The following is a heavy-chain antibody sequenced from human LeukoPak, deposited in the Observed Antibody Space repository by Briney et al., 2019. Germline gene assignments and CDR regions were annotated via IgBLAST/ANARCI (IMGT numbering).Heavy chain of an antibody. CDR2: ISSSSSYT. CDR1: GFTFSDYY. V-gene: IGHV3-11*06. J-gene: IGHJ4*02. CDR3: ARVRGSVSYPYYHDY. Sequence: TGGSLRLSCAASGFTFSDYYMSWIRQAPGKGLEWMSDISSSSSYTNYADSVKGRFTISRDNAKNSLYLQMNSLRAEDTAVYYCARVRGSVSYPYYHDYRGQGTLVTVSS. D-gene: IGHD3-10*01.